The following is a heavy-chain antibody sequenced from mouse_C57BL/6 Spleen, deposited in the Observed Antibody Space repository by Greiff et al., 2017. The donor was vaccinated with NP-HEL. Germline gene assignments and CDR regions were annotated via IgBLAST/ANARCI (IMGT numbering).Heavy chain of an antibody. CDR2: LYPGDGDT. CDR3: ARWDYDGYYGGAMDY. D-gene: IGHD2-3*01. J-gene: IGHJ4*01. Sequence: VKLMESGAELVKPGASVKISCKASGYAFSSYWMNWVKQRPGKGLEWIGQLYPGDGDTNYKGQLKGKAILTADKSSSTDYMQLSSLTSEDSAVYSCARWDYDGYYGGAMDYWGQGTSVTVSS. V-gene: IGHV1-80*01. CDR1: GYAFSSYW.